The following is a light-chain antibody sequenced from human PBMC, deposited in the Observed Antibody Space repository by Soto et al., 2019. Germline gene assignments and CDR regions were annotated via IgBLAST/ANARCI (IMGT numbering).Light chain of an antibody. CDR1: SSDVGFYNY. Sequence: QSALTQPRSVSGSPGQSVAISCTGSSSDVGFYNYVSWYQQHPGKAPKLIIYDVIKRPSGVPDRFSASKSANTASLTISGLQAEDEADYYCQTWGTGFQVFGGGTKVTVL. CDR2: DVI. V-gene: IGLV2-11*01. J-gene: IGLJ2*01. CDR3: QTWGTGFQV.